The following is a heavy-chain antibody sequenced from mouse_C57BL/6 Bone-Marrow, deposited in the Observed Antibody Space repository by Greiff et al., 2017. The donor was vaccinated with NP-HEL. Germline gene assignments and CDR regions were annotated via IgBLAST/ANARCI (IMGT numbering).Heavy chain of an antibody. CDR1: GYTFTSYW. CDR2: IYPGSGST. CDR3: ASFGTLWLASDY. V-gene: IGHV1-55*01. Sequence: QVHVQQSGAELVKPGASVKMSCKASGYTFTSYWITWVKQRPGQGLEWIGDIYPGSGSTNYNEKFKSKATLTVDQSSSTAYMQLSSLTSEDSAVYYCASFGTLWLASDYWGQGTTLTVSS. D-gene: IGHD1-1*02. J-gene: IGHJ2*01.